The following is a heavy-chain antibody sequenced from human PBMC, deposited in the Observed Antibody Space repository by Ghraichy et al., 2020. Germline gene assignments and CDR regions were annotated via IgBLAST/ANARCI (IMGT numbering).Heavy chain of an antibody. CDR3: ARDSRLRGYSYGPTLLFDY. CDR2: ISAYNGNT. Sequence: ASVKVSCKASGYTFTSYGISWVRQAPGQGLEWMGWISAYNGNTNYAQKLQGRVTMTTDTSTSTAYMELRSLRSDDTAVYYCARDSRLRGYSYGPTLLFDYWGQGTLVTVSS. CDR1: GYTFTSYG. D-gene: IGHD5-18*01. V-gene: IGHV1-18*01. J-gene: IGHJ4*02.